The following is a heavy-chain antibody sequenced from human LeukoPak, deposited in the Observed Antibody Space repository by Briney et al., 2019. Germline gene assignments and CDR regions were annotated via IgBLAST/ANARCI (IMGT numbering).Heavy chain of an antibody. D-gene: IGHD1-26*01. Sequence: GGSLRLSCAASGFTVSSNYMSWVRQAPGKGLEWVSVIYSGGSTYYADSVKGRFTISRDNSKNTLYLQMNSLRAEDAAVYYCARDQVGAVDYWGQGTLVTVSS. CDR2: IYSGGST. J-gene: IGHJ4*02. V-gene: IGHV3-53*01. CDR1: GFTVSSNY. CDR3: ARDQVGAVDY.